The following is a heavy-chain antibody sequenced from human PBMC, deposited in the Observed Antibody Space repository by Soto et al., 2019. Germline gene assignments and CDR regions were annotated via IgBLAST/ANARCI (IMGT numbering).Heavy chain of an antibody. D-gene: IGHD6-13*01. CDR2: ISSSSSYI. Sequence: AGGSLRLSCAASGFTFSSYSMNWVRQAPGKGLEWVSSISSSSSYIYYADSVKGRFTISRDNAKNSLYLQMNSLRAEDTAVYYCARGSWYSNNYFDYWGQGTLVTVSS. CDR3: ARGSWYSNNYFDY. CDR1: GFTFSSYS. V-gene: IGHV3-21*01. J-gene: IGHJ4*02.